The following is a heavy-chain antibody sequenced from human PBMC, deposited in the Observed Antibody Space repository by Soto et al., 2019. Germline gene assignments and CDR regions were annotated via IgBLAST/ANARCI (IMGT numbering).Heavy chain of an antibody. CDR2: IYYSGST. Sequence: SETLSLTCTVSGGSISSYYWSWIRQPPGKGLEWIGYIYYSGSTNYNPSRKSRVTISVDTSKNQFSLKLSSVTAADTAVYYCARDHWYSSSSGAFDIWGQGTMVTVSS. CDR1: GGSISSYY. D-gene: IGHD6-6*01. J-gene: IGHJ3*02. V-gene: IGHV4-59*01. CDR3: ARDHWYSSSSGAFDI.